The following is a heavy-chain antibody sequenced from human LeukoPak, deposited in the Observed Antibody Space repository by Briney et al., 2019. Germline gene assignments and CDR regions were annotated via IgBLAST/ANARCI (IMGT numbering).Heavy chain of an antibody. V-gene: IGHV3-23*01. CDR2: ISASGLTA. D-gene: IGHD6-13*01. CDR1: GFIFNNSG. J-gene: IGHJ4*02. CDR3: AKAHSSSWYYFDY. Sequence: GGSLTLSCAASGFIFNNSGMGWVRQAPGRGLEWVSAISASGLTAYYGDSVKGRFTISRDNAKNSLYLQMNSLRAEDTALYYCAKAHSSSWYYFDYWGQGTLVTVSS.